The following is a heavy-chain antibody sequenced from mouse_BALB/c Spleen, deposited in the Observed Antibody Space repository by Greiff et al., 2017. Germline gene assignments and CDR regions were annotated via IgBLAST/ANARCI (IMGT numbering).Heavy chain of an antibody. V-gene: IGHV1-9*01. CDR1: GYTFSSYW. Sequence: QVQLKQSGAELMKPGASVKISCKATGYTFSSYWIEWVKQRPGHGLEWIGEILPGSGSTNYNEKFKGKATFTADTSSNTAYMQLSSLTSEDSAVYYCARRGYYGYSDYWGQGTTLTASS. CDR2: ILPGSGST. CDR3: ARRGYYGYSDY. J-gene: IGHJ2*01. D-gene: IGHD1-1*01.